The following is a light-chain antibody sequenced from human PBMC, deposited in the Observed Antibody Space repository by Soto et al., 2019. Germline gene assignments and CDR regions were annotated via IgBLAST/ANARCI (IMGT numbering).Light chain of an antibody. CDR3: QEYNSDSGLA. CDR1: QSISNR. CDR2: TAS. J-gene: IGKJ4*01. V-gene: IGKV1-5*03. Sequence: DIQMTQSPSTLSASVGDRVTITCRASQSISNRLAWYQQKPGKAPKLLIYTASNLVSGVPSRFSGSGSGTEFTLTISSLQPDDFASYYCQEYNSDSGLAFGEGTKVEIK.